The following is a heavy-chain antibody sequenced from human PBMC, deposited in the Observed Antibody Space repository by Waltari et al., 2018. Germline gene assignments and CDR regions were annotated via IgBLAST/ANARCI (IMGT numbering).Heavy chain of an antibody. J-gene: IGHJ6*03. CDR2: IIPIFGRA. CDR1: GGTFSSYA. CDR3: ASNPESMNSNYYYYYMDV. Sequence: QVQLVQSGAEVKKPGSSVKVSCKASGGTFSSYAISWVRQAPGHGLEWMGGIIPIFGRANYAQKFQGRVTITADESTSTAYMELSSLRSEDTAVYYCASNPESMNSNYYYYYMDVWGKGTTVTVSS. D-gene: IGHD4-4*01. V-gene: IGHV1-69*01.